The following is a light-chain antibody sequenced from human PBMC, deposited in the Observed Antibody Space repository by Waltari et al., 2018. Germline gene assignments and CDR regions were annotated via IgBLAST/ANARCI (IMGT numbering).Light chain of an antibody. J-gene: IGLJ2*01. Sequence: SSELTQDPVVSVALGQTVRITCQGASLRTYYVSWFPQKPGQAPALVIYGKNNRPSGIPDRFSASSSGSTASLTIIGAQAEDEADYYCHSRDSSGDVLIGGGTKLTVV. V-gene: IGLV3-19*01. CDR2: GKN. CDR3: HSRDSSGDVL. CDR1: SLRTYY.